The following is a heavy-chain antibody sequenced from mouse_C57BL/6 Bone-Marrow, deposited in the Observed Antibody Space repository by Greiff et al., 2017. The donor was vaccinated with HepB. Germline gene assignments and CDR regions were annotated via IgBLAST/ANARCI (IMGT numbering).Heavy chain of an antibody. CDR3: ARGPRFDV. V-gene: IGHV3-1*01. CDR1: GYPITSGYD. J-gene: IGHJ1*03. Sequence: EVQGVESGPGMVKPSQSLSLTCTVTGYPITSGYDWHWNRHFPGNNLEWMGYISYSGSTNYNPSLKSRISITHDTSKNHFILKLNSVTTEDTATYCCARGPRFDVWGTGTTVTGSS. CDR2: ISYSGST.